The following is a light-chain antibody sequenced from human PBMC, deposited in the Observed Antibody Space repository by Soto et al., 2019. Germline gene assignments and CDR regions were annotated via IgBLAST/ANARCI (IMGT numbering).Light chain of an antibody. CDR3: SSYTSSNTHV. J-gene: IGLJ1*01. V-gene: IGLV2-14*01. Sequence: QSALTQPASVSGSPGQSITISCTGTSSDIGGYNYVSWYQQYPGKAPKLMISEVSNRPSGVSNRFSGSKSGNTASLTISGLQAEDEADYYCSSYTSSNTHVFGTGTKVTVL. CDR2: EVS. CDR1: SSDIGGYNY.